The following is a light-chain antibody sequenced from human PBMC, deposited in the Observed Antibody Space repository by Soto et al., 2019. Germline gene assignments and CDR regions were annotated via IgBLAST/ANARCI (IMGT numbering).Light chain of an antibody. J-gene: IGKJ5*01. CDR2: AAS. CDR1: QSISSY. CDR3: QQSYSTPIT. V-gene: IGKV1-39*01. Sequence: DIQMTQSPSSLSASVGDRVTITCRASQSISSYLNWYQQKPGKAPKLLIYAASSLQSGGPSRFSGSGSGTDCTLNISSLQPEDFATYYCQQSYSTPITFGQGTRLEIK.